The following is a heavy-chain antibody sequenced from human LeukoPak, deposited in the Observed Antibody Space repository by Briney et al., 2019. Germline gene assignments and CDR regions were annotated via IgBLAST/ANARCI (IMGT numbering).Heavy chain of an antibody. V-gene: IGHV3-23*01. Sequence: GSLRLSFAASGFTFSSHAMSWVRQAPGKGLEWVSVITGSGATTYYAGPVKGRFTISRENSKNTLYLQMNSLRSEDTAVYYCAREPKNCGGDCYVLLDSWGQGTLVTVSS. J-gene: IGHJ4*02. CDR1: GFTFSSHA. CDR2: ITGSGATT. D-gene: IGHD2-21*02. CDR3: AREPKNCGGDCYVLLDS.